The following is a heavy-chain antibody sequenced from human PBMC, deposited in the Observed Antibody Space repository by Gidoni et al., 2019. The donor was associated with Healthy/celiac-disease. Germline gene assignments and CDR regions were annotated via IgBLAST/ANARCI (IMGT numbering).Heavy chain of an antibody. CDR1: GFTFSSYG. CDR3: AKDLGQLCPGDY. J-gene: IGHJ4*02. V-gene: IGHV3-30*18. CDR2: ISYDGSNK. Sequence: SGFTFSSYGMHWVRQAPGKGLEWVAVISYDGSNKYYADSVKGRFTISRDNSKNTLYLQMNSLRAEDTAVYYCAKDLGQLCPGDYWGQGTLVTVSS. D-gene: IGHD5-18*01.